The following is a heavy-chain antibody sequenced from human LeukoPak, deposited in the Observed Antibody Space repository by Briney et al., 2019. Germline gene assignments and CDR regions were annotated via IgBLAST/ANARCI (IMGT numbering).Heavy chain of an antibody. CDR1: GGSISSSNW. Sequence: SGTLSLTCAVSGGSISSSNWWSWVRPPPGKGLEWIGEIYHSGSTNYNPSLKSRVTISVDKSKNQFPLKLSSVTAADTAVYYCARDKREPRYAFDIWGQGTMVTVSS. CDR3: ARDKREPRYAFDI. CDR2: IYHSGST. D-gene: IGHD1-26*01. J-gene: IGHJ3*02. V-gene: IGHV4-4*02.